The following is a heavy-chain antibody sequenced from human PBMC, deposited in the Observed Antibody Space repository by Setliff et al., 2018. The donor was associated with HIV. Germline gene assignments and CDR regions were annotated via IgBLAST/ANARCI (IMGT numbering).Heavy chain of an antibody. CDR3: ARRTGDDWYYFDY. Sequence: SCAASGFTFSSYWMHWVRQAPGKGLMWVSRISGDGTTRRYADSVQGRFIISRDNSKNTMYLEMNSLRTEDTAIYYCARRTGDDWYYFDYWGQGTLVTVSS. J-gene: IGHJ4*02. CDR1: GFTFSSYW. V-gene: IGHV3-74*01. D-gene: IGHD3-9*01. CDR2: ISGDGTTR.